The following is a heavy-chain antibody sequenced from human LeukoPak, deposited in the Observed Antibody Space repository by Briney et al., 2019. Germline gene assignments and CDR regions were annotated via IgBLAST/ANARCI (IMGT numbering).Heavy chain of an antibody. CDR1: GYTFTSYA. CDR2: INAGNGNT. Sequence: ASVKVSCKASGYTFTSYAMHWVRQAPGQRLEWMGWINAGNGNTKYSQKFQGRVTITRDTSASTAYMELSSLRSEDTAVYYCARVRAVAGTGYYFDYWGQGTLVTVSS. D-gene: IGHD6-19*01. J-gene: IGHJ4*02. CDR3: ARVRAVAGTGYYFDY. V-gene: IGHV1-3*01.